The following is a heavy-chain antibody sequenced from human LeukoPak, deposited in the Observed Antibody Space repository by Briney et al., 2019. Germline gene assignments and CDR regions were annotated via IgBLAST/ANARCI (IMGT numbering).Heavy chain of an antibody. CDR3: ARDQRVYCSSTSCYPYGDPYYFDY. V-gene: IGHV1-18*01. CDR2: ISAYNGNT. D-gene: IGHD2-2*01. CDR1: GYTFTSYG. Sequence: GASVKVSCKASGYTFTSYGISWVRQAPGQGLEWMGWISAYNGNTNYAQKIQGRVTMTTDTSTSTAYMELRSLRSDDTAVYYCARDQRVYCSSTSCYPYGDPYYFDYWGQGTLVTVSS. J-gene: IGHJ4*02.